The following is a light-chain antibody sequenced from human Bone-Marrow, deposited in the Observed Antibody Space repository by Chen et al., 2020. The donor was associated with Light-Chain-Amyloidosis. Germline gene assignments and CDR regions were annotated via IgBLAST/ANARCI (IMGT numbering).Light chain of an antibody. CDR1: NIGSTS. V-gene: IGLV3-21*02. CDR2: DDS. Sequence: SYVLTQPSSVSVAPGQTATIACGGNNIGSTSVHWYQQTPGHAPLLVVYDDSDRPSGIPERLSGANSGNTATLTISRVEAGEEADYYCQVWERSSDRPVFGGGTKLTVL. CDR3: QVWERSSDRPV. J-gene: IGLJ3*02.